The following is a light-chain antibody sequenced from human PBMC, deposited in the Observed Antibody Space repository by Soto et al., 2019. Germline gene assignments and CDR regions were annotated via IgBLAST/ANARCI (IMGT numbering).Light chain of an antibody. CDR3: QQYGSSPKT. J-gene: IGKJ5*01. CDR1: QSVSSD. Sequence: EVVMTQSAATLSVSPGERATLSCRASQSVSSDLAWYQHKPGQAPRLLIYGASSRATGIPDRFSGSGSGTDFTLTISRLEPEDFAVYYCQQYGSSPKTFGQGTRLEIK. V-gene: IGKV3-20*01. CDR2: GAS.